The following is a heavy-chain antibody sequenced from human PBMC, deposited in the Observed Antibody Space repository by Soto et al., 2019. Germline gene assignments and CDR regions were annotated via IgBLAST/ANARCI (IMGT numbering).Heavy chain of an antibody. J-gene: IGHJ3*01. CDR3: AGEPKGGPAAGAFDL. CDR1: GFSITTRAMC. D-gene: IGHD6-25*01. V-gene: IGHV4-30-4*01. CDR2: IFNSENT. Sequence: SGPTLVNPTQTLTLTCTFSGFSITTRAMCVSWIRQPPGKGLEWIGFIFNSENTYYNPSLKSRITLSIDTSKNQFSLHLNSVTAADTAVYSCAGEPKGGPAAGAFDLWGQGTMVTVSS.